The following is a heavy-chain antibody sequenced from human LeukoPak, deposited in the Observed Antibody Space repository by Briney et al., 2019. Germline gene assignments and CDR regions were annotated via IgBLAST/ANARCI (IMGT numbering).Heavy chain of an antibody. V-gene: IGHV4-4*07. J-gene: IGHJ4*02. Sequence: SETLSLTCTVSGGSINSYYWSWTRQPAGKELEWIGRVYSSGSANYNPSLESRVAMSVDTSKNQFSLKLTSVTAADTAMYFCARGKVATSYFDYWGQGTLVTVSS. CDR3: ARGKVATSYFDY. CDR1: GGSINSYY. D-gene: IGHD5-12*01. CDR2: VYSSGSA.